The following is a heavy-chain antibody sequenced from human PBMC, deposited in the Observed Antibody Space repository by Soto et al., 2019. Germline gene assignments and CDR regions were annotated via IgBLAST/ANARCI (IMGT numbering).Heavy chain of an antibody. D-gene: IGHD3-3*01. J-gene: IGHJ4*02. CDR3: ARVDVLRFLDWLI. CDR2: ISAYNGNT. CDR1: GYTFTNYG. V-gene: IGHV1-18*04. Sequence: GASVKVSCKASGYTFTNYGISWVRQAPGQGLEWMGWISAYNGNTNYAQNLQGRVTMTTDTSTSTAYMELRSLRSDDTAVYYCARVDVLRFLDWLIWGQGPLVTVSS.